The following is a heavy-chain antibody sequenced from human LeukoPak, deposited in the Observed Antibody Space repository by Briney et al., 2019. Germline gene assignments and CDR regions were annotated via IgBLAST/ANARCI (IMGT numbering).Heavy chain of an antibody. CDR3: ATHDVLTGYPYVDY. J-gene: IGHJ4*02. D-gene: IGHD3-9*01. CDR2: IKQDGSDK. CDR1: GFIFRSYW. Sequence: GGSLRLSCAASGFIFRSYWLSWVRQAPGRGLEWVANIKQDGSDKYYVDSVKGRFTISRDNAKNTLFLQMDSLRAEDTAVYYCATHDVLTGYPYVDYWGQGNLVTVSS. V-gene: IGHV3-7*01.